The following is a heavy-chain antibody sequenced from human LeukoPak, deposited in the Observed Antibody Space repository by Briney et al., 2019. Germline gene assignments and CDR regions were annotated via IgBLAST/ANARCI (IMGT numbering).Heavy chain of an antibody. CDR1: GGTFSSYA. CDR2: IIPIFGTT. D-gene: IGHD5-12*01. CDR3: ALEGYRAWVDY. J-gene: IGHJ4*02. Sequence: SVKVSCKASGGTFSSYAISWVRQAPGQGLEWMGGIIPIFGTTNYAQKFQGRLTITADESTSTVYMELRSLRSDDTAVYYCALEGYRAWVDYWGQGTLVTVST. V-gene: IGHV1-69*13.